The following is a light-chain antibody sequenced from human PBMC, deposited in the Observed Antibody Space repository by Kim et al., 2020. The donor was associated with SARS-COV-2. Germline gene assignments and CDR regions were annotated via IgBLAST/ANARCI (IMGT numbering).Light chain of an antibody. CDR3: HQYIRSPYS. Sequence: SPGESATLSCRANQRISSNYLAWYQHKPGQSPRLLIRDTSNRATDIPDRFSGRGSGTDFTLTISRLEPEDFAVYYCHQYIRSPYSFGQETKLEI. J-gene: IGKJ2*03. CDR1: QRISSNY. V-gene: IGKV3-20*01. CDR2: DTS.